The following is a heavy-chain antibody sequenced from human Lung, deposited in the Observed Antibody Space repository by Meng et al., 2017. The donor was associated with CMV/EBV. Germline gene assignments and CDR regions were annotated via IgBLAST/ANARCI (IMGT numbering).Heavy chain of an antibody. Sequence: QLTLQESGRRLVEPSETLTLTCHVSGDFVSNSGNYYWGWLRQRPGKGLEWIATFFYTGTSYYNPSFGSRVTISGDTSKNEFSLRLRSVNAADTAVYFCARDGGATSFDNWGQGILVTVSS. J-gene: IGHJ4*02. CDR1: GDFVSNSGNYY. V-gene: IGHV4-39*07. CDR2: FFYTGTS. D-gene: IGHD2-15*01. CDR3: ARDGGATSFDN.